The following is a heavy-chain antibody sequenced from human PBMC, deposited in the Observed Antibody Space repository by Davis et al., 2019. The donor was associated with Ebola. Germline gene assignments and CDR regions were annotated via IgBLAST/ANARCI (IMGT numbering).Heavy chain of an antibody. J-gene: IGHJ6*02. CDR1: GGSVSSGSYY. CDR2: IYYSGST. V-gene: IGHV4-61*01. Sequence: SETLSLTCTVSGGSVSSGSYYWSWIRQPPGKGLEWIGYIYYSGSTNYNPSLKSRVTISVDTSKNQFSLKLSSVTAADTAVYYCARALTTVTTVHSPYYYYYGMDVWGQGTTVTVSS. D-gene: IGHD4-11*01. CDR3: ARALTTVTTVHSPYYYYYGMDV.